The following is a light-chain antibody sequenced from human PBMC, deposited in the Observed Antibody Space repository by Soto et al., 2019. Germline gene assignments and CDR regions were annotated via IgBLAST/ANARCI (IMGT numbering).Light chain of an antibody. CDR1: QSISSY. CDR2: AAS. Sequence: DIHMTHSPSSLSASVGDRVTITCRASQSISSYLNWYQQKPGKAPKLLIYAASSLQSGVPSRFSGSGSGTDFTLTISSLQPEDSATYYCKKSYSTPHVPFGQGSKVDIX. CDR3: KKSYSTPHVP. V-gene: IGKV1-39*01. J-gene: IGKJ1*01.